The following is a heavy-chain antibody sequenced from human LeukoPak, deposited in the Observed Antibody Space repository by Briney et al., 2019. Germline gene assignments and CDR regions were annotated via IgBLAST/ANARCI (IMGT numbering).Heavy chain of an antibody. D-gene: IGHD3-10*01. CDR2: ISGSGGST. J-gene: IGHJ6*03. V-gene: IGHV3-23*01. CDR1: GFTFSSYA. Sequence: PGGSLRLSCAASGFTFSSYAMSWVRQAPGKGLEWVSAISGSGGSTYYADSVKGRFTISRDNSKNTLYLQMNSLRAEDTAVYYCAKEYYYGSGNLMLFGYMDVWGKGTTVTVSS. CDR3: AKEYYYGSGNLMLFGYMDV.